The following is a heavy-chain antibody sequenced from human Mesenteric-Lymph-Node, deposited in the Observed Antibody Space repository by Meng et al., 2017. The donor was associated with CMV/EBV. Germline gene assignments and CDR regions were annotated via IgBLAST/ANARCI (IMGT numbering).Heavy chain of an antibody. V-gene: IGHV3-9*01. D-gene: IGHD4-17*01. CDR2: ISWNSGSI. J-gene: IGHJ4*02. Sequence: SLKISCAASGFTFDDYAMHWVRQAPGKGLEWVSGISWNSGSIGYADSVKGRLTISRDNAKNSLYLQMNSLRAEDTALYYCAKDISSDYGDWDYFDYWGQGTLVTVSS. CDR3: AKDISSDYGDWDYFDY. CDR1: GFTFDDYA.